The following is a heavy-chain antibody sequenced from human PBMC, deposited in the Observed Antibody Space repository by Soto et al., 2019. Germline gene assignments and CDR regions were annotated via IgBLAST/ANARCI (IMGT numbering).Heavy chain of an antibody. D-gene: IGHD3-10*01. Sequence: PSETLSLTCTVSGGSISSYYWSWIRQPPGKGLEWIGYIYYSGSTNYNPSLKSRVTISVDTSKNQFSLKLSSVTAADTAVYYCARDIRLLWFGESDIPSFWGMDVWGQGTTVTVSS. CDR1: GGSISSYY. CDR2: IYYSGST. J-gene: IGHJ6*02. V-gene: IGHV4-59*01. CDR3: ARDIRLLWFGESDIPSFWGMDV.